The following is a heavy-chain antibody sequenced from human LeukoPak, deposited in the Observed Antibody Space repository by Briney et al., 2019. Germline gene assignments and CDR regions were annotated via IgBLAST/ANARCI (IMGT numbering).Heavy chain of an antibody. CDR2: IYYKGNT. V-gene: IGHV4-59*08. D-gene: IGHD1-1*01. Sequence: SETLSLTCAVSGGSIYSHYWGWIRQPPGKGLEWIGDIYYKGNTNYNPSLKSRVTISLDTSKNHLSLTLTSVVAADTAIYYCMRRDTGWNHSDYWGQGILVTVSS. CDR3: MRRDTGWNHSDY. CDR1: GGSIYSHY. J-gene: IGHJ4*02.